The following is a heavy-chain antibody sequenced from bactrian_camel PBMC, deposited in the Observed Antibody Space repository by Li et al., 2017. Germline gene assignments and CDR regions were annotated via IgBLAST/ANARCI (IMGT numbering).Heavy chain of an antibody. Sequence: VQLVESGGGSVQAGGSLRLSCQASGYTTNGSYCMAWFRQIPGKEREGVATIEKDGKTTYAESVRGRFTISKDNRKNILYLQMNSLTPGDTAMYYCTARYEFGLGACRGVGGLGFWGQGTQVTVS. CDR3: TARYEFGLGACRGVGGLGF. CDR2: IEKDGKT. J-gene: IGHJ6*01. V-gene: IGHV3S26*01. D-gene: IGHD1*01. CDR1: GYTTNGSYC.